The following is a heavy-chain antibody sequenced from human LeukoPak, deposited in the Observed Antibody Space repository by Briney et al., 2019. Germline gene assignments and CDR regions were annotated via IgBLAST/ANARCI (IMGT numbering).Heavy chain of an antibody. Sequence: GGSLRLSCAASGFTFSSYWMSWVRQAPGKGLDWVANIKQDGSEKYYVDSVKGGFTISRDNAKNSLYLQMNSLRAEDTAVYYCARDKGGPYYDFWSGYYPEYFDYWGQGTLVTVSS. V-gene: IGHV3-7*01. CDR2: IKQDGSEK. J-gene: IGHJ4*02. D-gene: IGHD3-3*01. CDR3: ARDKGGPYYDFWSGYYPEYFDY. CDR1: GFTFSSYW.